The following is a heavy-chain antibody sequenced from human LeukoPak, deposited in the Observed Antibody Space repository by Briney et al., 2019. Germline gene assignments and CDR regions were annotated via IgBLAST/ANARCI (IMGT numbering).Heavy chain of an antibody. J-gene: IGHJ4*02. Sequence: PSETLSLTCTVSGGSISSYYWSWIRQPPGKGLEWVGYIYYSGSTNYNPSLKSRVTISVDTSKNQFSLKLSSVTAADTAVYYCARDAAAGISFDYWGQGTLVTVSS. CDR3: ARDAAAGISFDY. CDR2: IYYSGST. D-gene: IGHD6-13*01. CDR1: GGSISSYY. V-gene: IGHV4-59*01.